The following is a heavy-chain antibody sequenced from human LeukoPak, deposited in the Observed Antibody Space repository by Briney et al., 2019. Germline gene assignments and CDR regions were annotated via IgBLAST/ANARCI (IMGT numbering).Heavy chain of an antibody. V-gene: IGHV3-30-3*01. CDR3: ASVGGYDPLFDY. Sequence: GGSLRLSCAASGFTLSSHAVQWVRQAPGGGVEWVAVISFDGSNKYYADCVKGRFTISRDNSKNTLYLQMNSLRTEDTAVYYCASVGGYDPLFDYWGQGTLVTVSS. J-gene: IGHJ4*02. CDR2: ISFDGSNK. D-gene: IGHD5-12*01. CDR1: GFTLSSHA.